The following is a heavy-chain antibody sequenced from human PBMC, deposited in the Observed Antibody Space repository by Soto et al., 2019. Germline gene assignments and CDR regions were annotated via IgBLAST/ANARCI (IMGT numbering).Heavy chain of an antibody. J-gene: IGHJ4*02. V-gene: IGHV3-11*01. D-gene: IGHD2-2*01. Sequence: QVQMVESGGTLVEPGGSLRLSCAASGFTFSDYYMSWIRQAPGKGLEWISYISGSGGTTYYADSVKARFAISRDNAKNSLYLNMNSLRDEDTAVDYCARAFRGYCSRTTCYGSLGYWGQGTLVTVSS. CDR1: GFTFSDYY. CDR3: ARAFRGYCSRTTCYGSLGY. CDR2: ISGSGGTT.